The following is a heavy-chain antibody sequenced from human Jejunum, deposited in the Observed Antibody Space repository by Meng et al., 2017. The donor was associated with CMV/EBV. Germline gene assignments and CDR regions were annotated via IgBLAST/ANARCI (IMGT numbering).Heavy chain of an antibody. J-gene: IGHJ4*02. Sequence: FSVSSAWMKWVRQAQGKGQGWVGRIKSRADGRTTEYAETVKGRFIISRDDSKNTLFLQMNSLKIEDTDVYYCTTDIVVVLDDTNSDYWRQGTLVTVSS. CDR3: TTDIVVVLDDTNSDY. V-gene: IGHV3-15*07. CDR2: IKSRADGRTT. CDR1: FSVSSAW. D-gene: IGHD2-21*01.